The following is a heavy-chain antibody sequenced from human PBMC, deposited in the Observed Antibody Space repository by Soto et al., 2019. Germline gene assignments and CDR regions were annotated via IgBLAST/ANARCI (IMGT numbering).Heavy chain of an antibody. V-gene: IGHV3-30*18. D-gene: IGHD2-8*02. CDR2: ISYDGSNK. CDR1: GFTFSSYG. J-gene: IGHJ4*02. CDR3: AKDQVVYGSDPLQIDY. Sequence: QVQLVESGGGVVQPGRSLRLSCAASGFTFSSYGMHWVRQAPGKGLEWVAVISYDGSNKYYADCVKGRFTISRDNSKNTLYLQMNSLRAEDTAVYYCAKDQVVYGSDPLQIDYWGQGTLVTVSS.